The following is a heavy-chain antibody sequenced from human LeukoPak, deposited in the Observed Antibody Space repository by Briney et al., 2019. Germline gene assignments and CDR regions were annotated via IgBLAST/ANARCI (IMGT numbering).Heavy chain of an antibody. D-gene: IGHD2-2*01. CDR3: ARGYCSSTSCYSTAIDY. CDR2: ISSNGGST. Sequence: PGGSLRPSCAASGFTFNSYAMHWVRQAPGKGLEYVSAISSNGGSTYYANSVKGRFTISRDNSKKTLYLQMDSLRAEDMAVYYCARGYCSSTSCYSTAIDYWGQGTLVTVSS. CDR1: GFTFNSYA. J-gene: IGHJ4*02. V-gene: IGHV3-64*01.